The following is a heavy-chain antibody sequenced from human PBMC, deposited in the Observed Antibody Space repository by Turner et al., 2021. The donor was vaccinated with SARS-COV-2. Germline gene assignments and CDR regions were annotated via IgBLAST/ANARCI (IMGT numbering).Heavy chain of an antibody. D-gene: IGHD1-20*01. CDR3: ARQRRTGDNSPRGYFGY. Sequence: QLQLQESGPGLVKPSETLSLTCTVSGGSISSTNYYWGWIRQPPGKGLEWIGNIYYSGSTYYNPSLRSRLTISIDTSKNQFSLKLSSVTAADTAVYYCARQRRTGDNSPRGYFGYWGQGTLVTVSS. CDR1: GGSISSTNYY. CDR2: IYYSGST. J-gene: IGHJ4*02. V-gene: IGHV4-39*01.